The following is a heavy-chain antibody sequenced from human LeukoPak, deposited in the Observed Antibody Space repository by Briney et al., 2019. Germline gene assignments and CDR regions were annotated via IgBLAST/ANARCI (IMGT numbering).Heavy chain of an antibody. D-gene: IGHD5-18*01. CDR1: GFTFSSYS. V-gene: IGHV3-21*01. J-gene: IGHJ6*02. CDR3: ASARAGYSYGPYYYYGMDV. Sequence: GGSLRLSCAASGFTFSSYSMNWVRQAPGKGLEWVSSISSSSSYIYYADSVKGRFTISRDNAKNSLYLQMNSLRAEDTAVYYCASARAGYSYGPYYYYGMDVWGQGTTVTVSS. CDR2: ISSSSSYI.